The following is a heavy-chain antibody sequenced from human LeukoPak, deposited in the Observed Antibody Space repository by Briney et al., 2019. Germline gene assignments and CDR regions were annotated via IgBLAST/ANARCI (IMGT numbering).Heavy chain of an antibody. CDR3: ARIRYCSSTSCFYYYYYMDV. J-gene: IGHJ6*03. CDR1: GGSISSSSYY. D-gene: IGHD2-2*01. Sequence: SETLSLTCTVSGGSISSSSYYWGWIRQPPGKGLEWIGSIYYSGSTYYNPSLKSRVTISVDTSKNQFSLKLSSVTAADTAVYYCARIRYCSSTSCFYYYYYMDVWGKGTTVTVSS. CDR2: IYYSGST. V-gene: IGHV4-39*01.